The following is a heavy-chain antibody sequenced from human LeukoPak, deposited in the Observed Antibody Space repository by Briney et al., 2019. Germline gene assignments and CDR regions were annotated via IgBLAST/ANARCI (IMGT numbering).Heavy chain of an antibody. CDR1: GGSFSGYY. Sequence: SETLSLTCAVYGGSFSGYYWSWIRQHPGKGLDWIGYIYYSGSTYYNPSLKSRVTISVDTSKNQFSLNLSSVTAADTAVYYCARDRGAAAGIFDYWGQGTLVTVSS. V-gene: IGHV4-31*11. CDR2: IYYSGST. CDR3: ARDRGAAAGIFDY. D-gene: IGHD6-13*01. J-gene: IGHJ4*02.